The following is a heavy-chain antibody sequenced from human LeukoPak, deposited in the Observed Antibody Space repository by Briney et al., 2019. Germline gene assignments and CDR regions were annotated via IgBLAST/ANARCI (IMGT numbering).Heavy chain of an antibody. Sequence: SETLSLTCTVSGGSISSYYWSWIRQPAGKGLEWIGRIYTSGSTNYNPSLKSRLTMSVDTSKNQFSLKLSSVTAADTAVYYCARDQDCSSTSCYDYYYMDVWGKGTTVTVSS. D-gene: IGHD2-2*01. CDR1: GGSISSYY. CDR3: ARDQDCSSTSCYDYYYMDV. CDR2: IYTSGST. V-gene: IGHV4-4*07. J-gene: IGHJ6*03.